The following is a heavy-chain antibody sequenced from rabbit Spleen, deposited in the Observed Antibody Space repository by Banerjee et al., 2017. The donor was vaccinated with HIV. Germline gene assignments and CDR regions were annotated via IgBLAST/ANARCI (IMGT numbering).Heavy chain of an antibody. Sequence: QLKESGGGLVQPGGSLKLSCKASGFTLSSYYMNWVRQAPGKGLEWIGYIDPVFGITYYANWVNGRFSISRENAQNTVFLQMTSLTAADTATYFCARDGAGKFSLWGQGTLVTVS. CDR1: GFTLSSYY. CDR2: IDPVFGIT. CDR3: ARDGAGKFSL. J-gene: IGHJ4*01. D-gene: IGHD4-2*01. V-gene: IGHV1S7*01.